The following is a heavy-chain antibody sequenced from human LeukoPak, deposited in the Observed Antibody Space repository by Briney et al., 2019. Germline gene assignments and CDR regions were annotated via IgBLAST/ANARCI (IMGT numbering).Heavy chain of an antibody. Sequence: ASVTVSCTASGYTFTNYHMHWVRQAPGQGLEWMGRIYPSSGGTNYAQKFQGRITLTTDTSINTAYMELSRLRFDDTAVYYCARDLPFEDWGQGTLVTVSS. CDR2: IYPSSGGT. CDR1: GYTFTNYH. CDR3: ARDLPFED. J-gene: IGHJ4*02. V-gene: IGHV1-2*06. D-gene: IGHD2/OR15-2a*01.